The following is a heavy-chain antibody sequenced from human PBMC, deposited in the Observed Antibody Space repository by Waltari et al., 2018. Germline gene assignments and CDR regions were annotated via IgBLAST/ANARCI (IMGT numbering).Heavy chain of an antibody. D-gene: IGHD3-16*01. CDR2: FYNNGKT. CDR3: ALMGVPGATGWFDP. V-gene: IGHV4-30-2*01. CDR1: GASINTGGYP. Sequence: QLQEHGPGLVKPSQTLSLTCPVSGASINTGGYPWSWVRQPPGKGLEWIGYFYNNGKTYYNPSLKSRITMSLDRAKKQFSLTLTSVTAADTAVYYCALMGVPGATGWFDPWGQGILVTVSS. J-gene: IGHJ5*02.